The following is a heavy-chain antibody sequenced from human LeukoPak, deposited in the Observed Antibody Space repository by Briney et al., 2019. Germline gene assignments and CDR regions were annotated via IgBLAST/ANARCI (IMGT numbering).Heavy chain of an antibody. J-gene: IGHJ4*02. CDR2: ISGSGGST. CDR1: GFTFSSYA. CDR3: ALRERGAVAGNY. V-gene: IGHV3-23*01. D-gene: IGHD6-19*01. Sequence: PGGSLRLSCAASGFTFSSYAMSWVRQAPGKGLEWVSAISGSGGSTYYADSVKGRFTISRDNSKNTLYLQMNSLRAEDTAVYYCALRERGAVAGNYWGQGTLDTVSS.